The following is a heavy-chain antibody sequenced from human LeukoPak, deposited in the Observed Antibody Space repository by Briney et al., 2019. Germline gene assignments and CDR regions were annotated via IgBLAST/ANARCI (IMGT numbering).Heavy chain of an antibody. CDR3: ARRLYDWNSFGMDV. CDR2: IYYSGST. Sequence: SETLSLTCGVSGGSISNTNWWSWVRQPPGKGLEWIGYIYYSGSTNYNPSLKSRVTISVDTSKNQFSLKLSSVTAADTAVYYCARRLYDWNSFGMDVWGQGTTVTVSS. V-gene: IGHV4-4*02. CDR1: GGSISNTNW. D-gene: IGHD1-20*01. J-gene: IGHJ6*02.